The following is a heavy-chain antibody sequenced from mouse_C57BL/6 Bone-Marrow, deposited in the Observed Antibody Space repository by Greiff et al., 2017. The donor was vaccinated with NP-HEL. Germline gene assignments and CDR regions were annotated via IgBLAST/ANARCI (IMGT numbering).Heavy chain of an antibody. CDR1: GYTFTDYY. Sequence: EVQLQQSGPVLVKPGASVKMSCKASGYTFTDYYMNWVKQSHGKSLEWIGVINPYNGGTSYNQKFKGKATLTVDKSSSTAYMELNSLTSEDSAVYYCARFGNPFAYWGQGTLVTVSA. D-gene: IGHD2-1*01. CDR3: ARFGNPFAY. J-gene: IGHJ3*01. V-gene: IGHV1-19*01. CDR2: INPYNGGT.